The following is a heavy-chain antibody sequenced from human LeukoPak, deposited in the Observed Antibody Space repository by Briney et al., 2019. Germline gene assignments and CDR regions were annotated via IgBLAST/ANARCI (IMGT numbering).Heavy chain of an antibody. CDR3: ARDNRYYYDSSGYPDY. CDR2: ISSSSSTI. V-gene: IGHV3-11*04. CDR1: GFTFSDYY. J-gene: IGHJ4*02. D-gene: IGHD3-22*01. Sequence: GGSLRLSCAASGFTFSDYYMSWIRQAPGKGLEWVSYISSSSSTIYYADSVKGRFTISRDNAKNSLYLQMNSLRAEDTAVYYCARDNRYYYDSSGYPDYWGQGTLVTVSS.